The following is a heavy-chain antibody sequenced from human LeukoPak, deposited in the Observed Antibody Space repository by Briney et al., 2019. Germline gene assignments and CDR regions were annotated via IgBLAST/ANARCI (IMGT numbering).Heavy chain of an antibody. D-gene: IGHD4-11*01. V-gene: IGHV4-38-2*01. J-gene: IGHJ6*03. CDR1: GYSISSGYY. CDR2: IYHSGST. Sequence: PSETLSLTCAVSGYSISSGYYCGWIRQPPGKGLEWIGSIYHSGSTYYNPSLKSRVTISVDTSKNQFSLKLSSVTAADTAVYYCARTDDYSPDYYYYMDVWGKGTTVTVSS. CDR3: ARTDDYSPDYYYYMDV.